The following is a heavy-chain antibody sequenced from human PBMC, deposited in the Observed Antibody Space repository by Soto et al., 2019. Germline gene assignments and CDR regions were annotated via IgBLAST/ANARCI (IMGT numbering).Heavy chain of an antibody. CDR2: ISWNSGST. Sequence: DVQLVESGGGLVQPGRSLRLSCAASGFIFDDFAMHWVRQAPGKGLEWVSGISWNSGSTDYAASVKGRFIISRDNARNYLYLQMNSLRPEDTALYYCAKDTVSDTLNAPFDYWGKGALVIVS. CDR3: AKDTVSDTLNAPFDY. D-gene: IGHD1-1*01. CDR1: GFIFDDFA. J-gene: IGHJ4*02. V-gene: IGHV3-9*01.